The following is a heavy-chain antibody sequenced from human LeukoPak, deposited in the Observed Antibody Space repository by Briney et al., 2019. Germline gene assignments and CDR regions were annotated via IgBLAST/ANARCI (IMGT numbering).Heavy chain of an antibody. J-gene: IGHJ4*02. Sequence: ASVEVSCKASGGTFISYAISWVRQAPGQGLEWMGGIIPIFGTANYAQKFQGRVTITADESTSTAYMELSSLRSEDTAVYYCARSARGYCSGGSCQRFDYWGQGTLVTVSS. V-gene: IGHV1-69*13. CDR1: GGTFISYA. CDR3: ARSARGYCSGGSCQRFDY. D-gene: IGHD2-15*01. CDR2: IIPIFGTA.